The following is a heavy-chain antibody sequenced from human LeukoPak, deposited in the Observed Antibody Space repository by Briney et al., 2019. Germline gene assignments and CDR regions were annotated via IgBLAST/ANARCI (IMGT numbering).Heavy chain of an antibody. CDR1: GWSFNDYY. CDR2: INARGDT. D-gene: IGHD2-2*01. V-gene: IGHV4-34*01. Sequence: SETLSLTCAVYGWSFNDYYWNWVRQPPGKGLEWIGEINARGDTNYNPSLKSRFTISVDSSKNQFSLTLNSMIAADTAIYYCARGQVPAARGYNWFDPWGQGTLVTVSS. J-gene: IGHJ5*02. CDR3: ARGQVPAARGYNWFDP.